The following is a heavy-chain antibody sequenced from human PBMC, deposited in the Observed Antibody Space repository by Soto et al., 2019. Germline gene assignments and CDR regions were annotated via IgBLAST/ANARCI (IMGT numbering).Heavy chain of an antibody. V-gene: IGHV1-69*12. D-gene: IGHD3-3*01. CDR3: ATAPTYYDFWSGFSNWFDP. Sequence: QVQLVQSGAEVKKPGSSVKVSCKASGGTFSSYAISWVRQAPGQGLEWMGGIIPIFGTANYAQKFQGRVTITADESTRTAYMELSSLRSEDTAVYYCATAPTYYDFWSGFSNWFDPWGQGTLVTVSS. J-gene: IGHJ5*02. CDR2: IIPIFGTA. CDR1: GGTFSSYA.